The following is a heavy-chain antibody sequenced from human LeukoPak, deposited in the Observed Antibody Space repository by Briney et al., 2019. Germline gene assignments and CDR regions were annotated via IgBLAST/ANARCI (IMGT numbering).Heavy chain of an antibody. CDR2: ISYDGSNE. V-gene: IGHV3-30*04. Sequence: GGSLRLSCAASGFTFSSYVMHWVRQAPGKGLEWVAIISYDGSNEYYADSVKGRFTISRDNSKNTLYLQMNSLRAADTAVYYCARDKGPSYLSSFAYWGQGTLVTVSS. D-gene: IGHD2-2*01. J-gene: IGHJ4*02. CDR3: ARDKGPSYLSSFAY. CDR1: GFTFSSYV.